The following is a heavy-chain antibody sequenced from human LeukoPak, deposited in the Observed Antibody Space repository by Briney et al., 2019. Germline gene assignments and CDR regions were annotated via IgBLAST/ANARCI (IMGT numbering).Heavy chain of an antibody. CDR2: ISYDGINK. CDR1: GLSFSRSA. Sequence: GGSLRLSCAASGLSFSRSAMHWVRQAPGKGLEWVAVISYDGINKYYADSVKGRFTISRDNSKNTLYLQMNSLRAEDTAIYFCAREDSSGGLRGAVDYWGQGTLVTVSS. J-gene: IGHJ4*02. CDR3: AREDSSGGLRGAVDY. D-gene: IGHD6-19*01. V-gene: IGHV3-30-3*01.